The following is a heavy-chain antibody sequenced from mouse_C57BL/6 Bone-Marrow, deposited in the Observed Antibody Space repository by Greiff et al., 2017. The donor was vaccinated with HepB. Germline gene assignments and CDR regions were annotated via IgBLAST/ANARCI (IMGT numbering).Heavy chain of an antibody. Sequence: VQLQQSGPGLVQPSQSLSITCTVSGFSLTSYGVHWVRQSPGKGLEWLGVIWSGGSTDYNADFISRLSIIEDNSKSQVFFKMNSLQADDTAIYYCARDYGSSLYFDYWGQGTTLTVSS. J-gene: IGHJ2*01. D-gene: IGHD1-1*01. CDR3: ARDYGSSLYFDY. V-gene: IGHV2-2*01. CDR1: GFSLTSYG. CDR2: IWSGGST.